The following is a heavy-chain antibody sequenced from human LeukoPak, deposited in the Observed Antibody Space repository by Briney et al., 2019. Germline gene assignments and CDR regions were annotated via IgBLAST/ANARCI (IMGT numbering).Heavy chain of an antibody. J-gene: IGHJ6*02. CDR3: AREGTYYDILTGYHLWLNYYYYGMGV. Sequence: ASVKVSCKASGYTFTSYGISWVRQAPGQGLEWMGWISAYNGNTNYAQKLQGRVTMTTDTSTSTAYMELRSLRSDDTAVYYCAREGTYYDILTGYHLWLNYYYYGMGVWGQGTTVTVSS. D-gene: IGHD3-9*01. CDR2: ISAYNGNT. V-gene: IGHV1-18*01. CDR1: GYTFTSYG.